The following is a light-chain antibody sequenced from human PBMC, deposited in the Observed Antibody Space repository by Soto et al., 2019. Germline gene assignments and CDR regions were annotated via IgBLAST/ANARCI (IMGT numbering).Light chain of an antibody. Sequence: DIQMTPSPSSLSSSVGDRVTITLRASQSISSYLNWYQQKPGKAPTLLIYTTSNLQSGVPSRFSGSGSATHFTLTISSLQPEDFATYYCQQHYNTPRTFGQGTKVDIK. J-gene: IGKJ1*01. CDR1: QSISSY. CDR2: TTS. V-gene: IGKV1-39*01. CDR3: QQHYNTPRT.